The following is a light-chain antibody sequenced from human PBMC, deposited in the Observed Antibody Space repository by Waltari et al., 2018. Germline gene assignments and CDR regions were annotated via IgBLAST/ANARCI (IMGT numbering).Light chain of an antibody. J-gene: IGKJ1*01. CDR3: QQYNNWPPST. V-gene: IGKV3-15*01. CDR2: HAS. Sequence: EILLTQSPDTLSVSPGERVTLSCRASESIATKLAWYQQRPGQAPRLLIFHASSSATEIPAKFSGSGSGTEFTLTISSLQAEYFAVYYCQQYNNWPPSTFGQGTKVEFK. CDR1: ESIATK.